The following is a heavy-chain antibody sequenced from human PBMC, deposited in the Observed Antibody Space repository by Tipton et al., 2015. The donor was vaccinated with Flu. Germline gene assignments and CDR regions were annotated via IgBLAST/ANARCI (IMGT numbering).Heavy chain of an antibody. CDR2: IYNTGLT. CDR1: GASVNIENSY. D-gene: IGHD1-1*01. V-gene: IGHV4-39*07. J-gene: IGHJ5*02. Sequence: TLSLTCTVSGASVNIENSYWVWIRKSLGRGLEWIGTIYNTGLTNYNPSLKSRVTVSLDMSNNQFSLNVSLVTAADTATYFCARGNWNANYDNWFDPWGQGTPVTVSS. CDR3: ARGNWNANYDNWFDP.